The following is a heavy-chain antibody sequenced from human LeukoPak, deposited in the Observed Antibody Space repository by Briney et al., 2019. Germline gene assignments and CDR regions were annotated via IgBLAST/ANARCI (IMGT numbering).Heavy chain of an antibody. Sequence: SVKVSCKASGGTFSSYAISWVRQAPGQGLEWMGGIIPIFGTANYAQKFQGRVTITADESTSTAYMELSSLRSEDTAVHYCASSGAATSYYYYGMDVWGQGTTVTVSS. CDR2: IIPIFGTA. J-gene: IGHJ6*02. D-gene: IGHD2-15*01. CDR1: GGTFSSYA. CDR3: ASSGAATSYYYYGMDV. V-gene: IGHV1-69*13.